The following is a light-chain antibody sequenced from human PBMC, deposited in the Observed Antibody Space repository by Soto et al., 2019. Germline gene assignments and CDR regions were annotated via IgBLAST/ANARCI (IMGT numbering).Light chain of an antibody. Sequence: QSALTQPASVSGSPGQSITISCTGTSSDVGDYNYVSWYQQHPGKAPKLMIYEVSNRPSGVSNRFSGSKSGNTASLTISGLQAEDEADYYCSSYTTNSHVVFGGGTKLTVL. V-gene: IGLV2-14*01. CDR1: SSDVGDYNY. CDR2: EVS. CDR3: SSYTTNSHVV. J-gene: IGLJ2*01.